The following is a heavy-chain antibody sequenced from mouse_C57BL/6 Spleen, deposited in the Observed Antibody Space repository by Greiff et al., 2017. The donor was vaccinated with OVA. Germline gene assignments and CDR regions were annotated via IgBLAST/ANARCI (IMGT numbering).Heavy chain of an antibody. Sequence: LLESGPELVKPGASVKISCKASGYAFSSSWMNWVKQRPGKGLEWIGRIYPGDGDTNYNGKFKGKATLTADKSSSTAYMQLSSLTSEDSAVYFCAKEKFITTVVATDYYAMDYWGQGTSVTVSS. V-gene: IGHV1-82*01. CDR1: GYAFSSSW. CDR3: AKEKFITTVVATDYYAMDY. J-gene: IGHJ4*01. CDR2: IYPGDGDT. D-gene: IGHD1-1*01.